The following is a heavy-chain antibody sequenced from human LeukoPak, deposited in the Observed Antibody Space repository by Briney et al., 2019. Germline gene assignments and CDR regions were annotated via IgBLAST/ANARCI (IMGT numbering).Heavy chain of an antibody. J-gene: IGHJ6*03. D-gene: IGHD1-26*01. CDR3: ARGVVGSYYPLSYYYNMDV. Sequence: GGSLRLSCAASGITFSSYSMNWVRQAPGKGLEWVSSISSSSSYIYYADSVKGRFTISRDNAKNSLYLQMNSLRAEDTAVYYCARGVVGSYYPLSYYYNMDVWGKGTRVTVSS. CDR2: ISSSSSYI. CDR1: GITFSSYS. V-gene: IGHV3-21*01.